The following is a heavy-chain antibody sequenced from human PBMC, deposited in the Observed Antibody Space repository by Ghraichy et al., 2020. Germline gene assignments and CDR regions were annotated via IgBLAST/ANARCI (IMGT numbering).Heavy chain of an antibody. D-gene: IGHD4-17*01. CDR3: ARDSGNGDSDFDY. Sequence: SETLSLTCTVSGGSISSYYWSWIRQPPGKGLEWIGYIYYSGSTNYNPSLKSRVTISVDTSKNQFSLKLSSVTAADTAVYYCARDSGNGDSDFDYWGQGTLVTVSS. CDR2: IYYSGST. J-gene: IGHJ4*02. V-gene: IGHV4-59*01. CDR1: GGSISSYY.